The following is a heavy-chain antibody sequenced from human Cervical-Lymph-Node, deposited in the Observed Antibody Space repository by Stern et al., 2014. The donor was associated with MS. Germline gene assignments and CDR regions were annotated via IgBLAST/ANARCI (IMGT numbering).Heavy chain of an antibody. J-gene: IGHJ6*02. V-gene: IGHV1-69*12. CDR1: GGTFSSYA. CDR2: IIPIFGTA. D-gene: IGHD1-26*01. CDR3: ARGELKEGLVRGMDV. Sequence: QVQPVQSLAEVKKPGSSVNVSCKASGGTFSSYAISWMLQAPGPWLEWMGGIIPIFGTAKYAQKFQGMVTITADESTSTAYMELSSLRSEDTAVYYCARGELKEGLVRGMDVWGQGTTVTVSS.